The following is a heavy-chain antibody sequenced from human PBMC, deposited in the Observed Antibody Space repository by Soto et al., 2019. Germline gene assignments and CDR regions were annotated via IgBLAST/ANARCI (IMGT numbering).Heavy chain of an antibody. V-gene: IGHV3-21*01. CDR3: ARGDGTGLHSSGWSPRF. CDR2: ISSGTTYF. CDR1: GFTFSIST. J-gene: IGHJ4*02. D-gene: IGHD6-13*01. Sequence: EVQLVESGGGLVKPGGSLTLSCAASGFTFSISTMNWVRQAPEKRLEWVSSISSGTTYFYYADSVKGRFSISRDNAKHSLYLQMNSLRVEDTAVYYCARGDGTGLHSSGWSPRFWGQGTLVTVSS.